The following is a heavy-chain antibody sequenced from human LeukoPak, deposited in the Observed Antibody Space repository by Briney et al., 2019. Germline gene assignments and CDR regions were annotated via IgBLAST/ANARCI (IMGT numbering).Heavy chain of an antibody. D-gene: IGHD5-12*01. CDR1: GFTFSSYA. Sequence: GGSLRLSCAASGFTFSSYAMHWVRQAPGKGLEWVAVISYDGSNKYYADSVKGRFTISRDNSKNTLYLQMNSLRAEDTAVYYCAKSYNGYESKPDYWGQGTLVTVSS. CDR2: ISYDGSNK. CDR3: AKSYNGYESKPDY. J-gene: IGHJ4*02. V-gene: IGHV3-30*04.